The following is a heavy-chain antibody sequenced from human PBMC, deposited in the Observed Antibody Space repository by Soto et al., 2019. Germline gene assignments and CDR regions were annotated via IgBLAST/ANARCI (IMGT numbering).Heavy chain of an antibody. D-gene: IGHD6-13*01. CDR3: ARRTNTAGGWFDA. CDR2: IDYSGTT. CDR1: GGYIRSRSCH. V-gene: IGHV4-39*01. Sequence: SEPLSLRYSVAGGYIRSRSCHRSWIRQPPGKGQEWLGSIDYSGTTFYNGHLNSRVTISADTSKNQFSLKRSSVTAADTALYYCARRTNTAGGWFDAWGQGALVTVSS. J-gene: IGHJ5*02.